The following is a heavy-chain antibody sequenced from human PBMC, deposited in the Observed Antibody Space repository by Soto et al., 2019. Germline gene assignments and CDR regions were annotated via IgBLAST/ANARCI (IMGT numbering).Heavy chain of an antibody. J-gene: IGHJ4*02. Sequence: QVQLVQSGAEEKKPGASVKVSCKASGYTFTGYAMHWVRQAPGQRLEWMGWINAGNGNTKYSQKFQGRVTITREAAGSEAYMELSSLRSEATAVYYFAGAVAVAADFDYWGQGTLVTVSS. CDR1: GYTFTGYA. D-gene: IGHD6-19*01. V-gene: IGHV1-3*05. CDR3: AGAVAVAADFDY. CDR2: INAGNGNT.